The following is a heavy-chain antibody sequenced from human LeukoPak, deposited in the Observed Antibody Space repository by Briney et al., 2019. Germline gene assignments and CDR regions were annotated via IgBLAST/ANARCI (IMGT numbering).Heavy chain of an antibody. CDR1: GFTFSSYW. CDR3: AKPTHFNWFDP. D-gene: IGHD3-3*02. J-gene: IGHJ5*02. CDR2: IKQDGSEK. V-gene: IGHV3-7*01. Sequence: GGSLRLSCAASGFTFSSYWMSWVRQAPGKGLEWVANIKQDGSEKYYVDSVKGRFTISRDNAKNSLYLQMNSLRAEDTAVYYCAKPTHFNWFDPWGQGTLVTVYS.